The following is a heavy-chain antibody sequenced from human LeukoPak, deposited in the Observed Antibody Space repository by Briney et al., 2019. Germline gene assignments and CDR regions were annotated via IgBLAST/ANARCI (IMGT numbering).Heavy chain of an antibody. Sequence: SETLSLTCTVSGGSISSYYWSWIRQPPGKGLEGIGYIYYSGSTNYNPSLKSRVTISVDTSKNQFSLKLSSVTAADTAVYYCASSSSLYYYMDVWGKGTTVTVSS. CDR1: GGSISSYY. V-gene: IGHV4-59*08. D-gene: IGHD6-6*01. J-gene: IGHJ6*03. CDR2: IYYSGST. CDR3: ASSSSLYYYMDV.